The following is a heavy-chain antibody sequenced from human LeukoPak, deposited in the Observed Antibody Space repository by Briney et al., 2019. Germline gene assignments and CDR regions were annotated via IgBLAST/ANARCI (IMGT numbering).Heavy chain of an antibody. V-gene: IGHV4-34*01. CDR3: ARGRRITMVWGALAY. CDR2: INHSGST. J-gene: IGHJ4*02. CDR1: GGSFSGYY. D-gene: IGHD3-10*01. Sequence: SETLSLTCAVYGGSFSGYYWSWILQPPGKGLEWIGEINHSGSTNYNPSLKSRVTISVDTSKNQFSLKLSSVTAADTAVYYCARGRRITMVWGALAYWGQGTLVTVSS.